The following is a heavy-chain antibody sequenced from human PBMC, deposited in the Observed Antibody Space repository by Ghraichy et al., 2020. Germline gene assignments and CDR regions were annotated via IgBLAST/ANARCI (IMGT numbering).Heavy chain of an antibody. Sequence: GGSLRLSCAASGFTFSSYSMNWVRQAPGKGLEWVSSISSSSSYIYYADSVKGRFTISRDNAKNSLYLQMNSLRAEDTTVYYCARDADVSSSALVYWGQGTLVTVSS. J-gene: IGHJ4*02. V-gene: IGHV3-21*01. CDR2: ISSSSSYI. CDR1: GFTFSSYS. D-gene: IGHD6-6*01. CDR3: ARDADVSSSALVY.